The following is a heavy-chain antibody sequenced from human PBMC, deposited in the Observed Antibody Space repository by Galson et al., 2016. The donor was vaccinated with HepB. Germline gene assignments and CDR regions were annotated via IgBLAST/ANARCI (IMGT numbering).Heavy chain of an antibody. CDR2: IRQDGTET. V-gene: IGHV3-7*01. CDR3: AREGSGGFDH. D-gene: IGHD3-16*01. Sequence: SLRLSCAASGFTFTDYWMSWVRQAPGKGLEFVAHIRQDGTETYYVASVKGRFTISRDSAKDSLYLQMSSLRVHDTAVYYCAREGSGGFDHWGQGTLVTVSS. CDR1: GFTFTDYW. J-gene: IGHJ4*02.